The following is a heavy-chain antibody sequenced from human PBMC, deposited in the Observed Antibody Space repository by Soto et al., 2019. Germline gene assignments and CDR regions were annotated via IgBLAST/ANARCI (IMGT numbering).Heavy chain of an antibody. D-gene: IGHD3-3*01. Sequence: SETLSLTCTVSGGSISSYYWSWIRQPPGKGLEWIGYIYYSGSTNYNPSLKSRVTISVDTSKNQFSLKLSSVTAADTAVYYCARRQYDFWSGYDYYYYMDVWGKGTTVTVSS. CDR1: GGSISSYY. V-gene: IGHV4-59*08. CDR3: ARRQYDFWSGYDYYYYMDV. J-gene: IGHJ6*03. CDR2: IYYSGST.